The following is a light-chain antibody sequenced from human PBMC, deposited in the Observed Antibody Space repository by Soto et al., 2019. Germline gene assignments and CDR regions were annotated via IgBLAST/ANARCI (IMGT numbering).Light chain of an antibody. Sequence: EIVLTQSPATLSVSPGERATLSCRASQSVSSNLAWYQQKPGQAPRLLIYDTSIRATGFPARFSGSGSGTEFTLTISGLQSEDIAVYYCQQYNSWPPYTFGQGTKVEIK. CDR3: QQYNSWPPYT. J-gene: IGKJ2*01. CDR1: QSVSSN. CDR2: DTS. V-gene: IGKV3-15*01.